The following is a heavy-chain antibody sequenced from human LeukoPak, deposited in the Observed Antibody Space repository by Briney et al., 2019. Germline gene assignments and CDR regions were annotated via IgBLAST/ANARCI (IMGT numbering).Heavy chain of an antibody. Sequence: SQTLSLTCTVSGGSVSSSSYYWGWIRQPPGKGLEWIGSIYYSGSTYYNPSLKSRVTISVDTSKNQFSLKLSSVTAADTAVYYCAKNGQSGFSFDPWGQGTLVTVSS. J-gene: IGHJ5*02. D-gene: IGHD3-3*01. CDR3: AKNGQSGFSFDP. V-gene: IGHV4-39*01. CDR1: GGSVSSSSYY. CDR2: IYYSGST.